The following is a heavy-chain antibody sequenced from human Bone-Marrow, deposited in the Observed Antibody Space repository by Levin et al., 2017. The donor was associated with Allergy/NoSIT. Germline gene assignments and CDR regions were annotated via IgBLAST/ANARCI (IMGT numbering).Heavy chain of an antibody. CDR2: IKSKTDGGTT. J-gene: IGHJ3*02. CDR3: TTDLGVLSCISTSCYAVGLEKNNAFDI. CDR1: GFTFSNAW. D-gene: IGHD2-2*01. Sequence: GGSLRLSCAASGFTFSNAWMNWVRQAPGKGLEWVGRIKSKTDGGTTDYAAPVKGRFTISRDDSKNTLYLQMNSLKTEDTAVYYCTTDLGVLSCISTSCYAVGLEKNNAFDIWGQGTMVTVSS. V-gene: IGHV3-15*07.